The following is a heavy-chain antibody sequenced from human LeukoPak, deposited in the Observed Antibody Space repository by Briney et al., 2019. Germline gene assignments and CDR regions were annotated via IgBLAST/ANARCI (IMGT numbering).Heavy chain of an antibody. Sequence: SETLSLTCTVSGGSISSNYWSWIRQPPGKGLEWIGYIYSSGSTNYNPSLKSRVTISVDTSKNQFSLKLSSVTAADTAVYYCARGKIAAAGSDAFDIWGQGTMVTVSS. CDR2: IYSSGST. CDR3: ARGKIAAAGSDAFDI. D-gene: IGHD6-13*01. V-gene: IGHV4-59*08. CDR1: GGSISSNY. J-gene: IGHJ3*02.